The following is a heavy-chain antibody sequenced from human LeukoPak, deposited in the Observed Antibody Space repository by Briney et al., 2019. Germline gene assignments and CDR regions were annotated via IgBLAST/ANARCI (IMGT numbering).Heavy chain of an antibody. CDR2: IVVGSGNT. Sequence: SVMVSCKASGFTFTSSAVQWVRQARGQRLEWIGWIVVGSGNTNYAQKFQERVTITRDMSTSTAYMELSSLRSEDTAVYYCAAERRNGSGSYYNVIYYYYGMDVWGQGTTVTVSS. CDR1: GFTFTSSA. D-gene: IGHD3-10*01. CDR3: AAERRNGSGSYYNVIYYYYGMDV. V-gene: IGHV1-58*01. J-gene: IGHJ6*02.